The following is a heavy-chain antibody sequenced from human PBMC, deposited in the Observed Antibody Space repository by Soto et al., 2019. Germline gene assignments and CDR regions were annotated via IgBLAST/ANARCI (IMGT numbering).Heavy chain of an antibody. V-gene: IGHV4-4*07. CDR3: TRARPMVRGVIAVGGMDV. CDR1: GGSISTYF. Sequence: QVQLQESGPGLVKPSETLSLTCTVSGGSISTYFWNWIRQPAGKRLEWIGRIYTSGSTSYNPSLKRRVTMSVDTSKNQFSRKLSSVTAADTAVYYCTRARPMVRGVIAVGGMDVWGQGTTVTVSS. CDR2: IYTSGST. J-gene: IGHJ6*02. D-gene: IGHD3-10*01.